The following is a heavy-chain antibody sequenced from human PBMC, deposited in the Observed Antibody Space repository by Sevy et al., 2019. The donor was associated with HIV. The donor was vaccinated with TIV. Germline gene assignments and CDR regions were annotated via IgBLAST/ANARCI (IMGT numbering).Heavy chain of an antibody. CDR1: GFTFSSYA. Sequence: GGSLRLSCAASGFTFSSYAMSWVRQAPGKGLEWVSAISGSGGSTYYADSVKGRFTISRDNSKNTLYLQMNSLRAEDTAVYYCARVMDTAMPRVYYYGMDVWGQGTTVTVSS. CDR2: ISGSGGST. J-gene: IGHJ6*02. CDR3: ARVMDTAMPRVYYYGMDV. D-gene: IGHD5-18*01. V-gene: IGHV3-23*01.